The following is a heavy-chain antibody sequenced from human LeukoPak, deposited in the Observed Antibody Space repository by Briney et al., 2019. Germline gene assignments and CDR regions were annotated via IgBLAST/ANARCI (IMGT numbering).Heavy chain of an antibody. V-gene: IGHV3-11*04. CDR2: ISSRGSTI. CDR3: ARDQPYYYDSSGYYPFPVDY. CDR1: GFTFSDYY. D-gene: IGHD3-22*01. Sequence: PGGSLRLSCAASGFTFSDYYMSWIRQAPGKGLEWVSYISSRGSTIYYADSVKGRFTISRDNAKNSLYLQMNSLRAEDTAVYYCARDQPYYYDSSGYYPFPVDYWGQGTLVTVSS. J-gene: IGHJ4*02.